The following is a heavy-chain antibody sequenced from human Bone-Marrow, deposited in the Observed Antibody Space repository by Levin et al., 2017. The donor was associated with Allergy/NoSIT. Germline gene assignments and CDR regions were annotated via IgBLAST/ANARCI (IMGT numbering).Heavy chain of an antibody. V-gene: IGHV3-33*01. D-gene: IGHD6-6*01. CDR2: IWYDGSNK. CDR1: GFTFSSYG. J-gene: IGHJ4*02. CDR3: AREYSSSSAGGFDY. Sequence: CAASGFTFSSYGMHWVRQAPGKGLEWVAVIWYDGSNKYYADSVKGRFTISRDNSKNTLYLQMNSLRAEDTAVYYCAREYSSSSAGGFDYWGQGTLVTVSS.